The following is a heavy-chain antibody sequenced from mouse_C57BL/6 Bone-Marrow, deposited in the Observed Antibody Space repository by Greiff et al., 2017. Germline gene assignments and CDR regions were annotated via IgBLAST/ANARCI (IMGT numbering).Heavy chain of an antibody. CDR1: GYTFTSYG. CDR3: ARYGSRYFDY. J-gene: IGHJ2*01. CDR2: IYPRSGNT. V-gene: IGHV1-81*01. D-gene: IGHD1-1*01. Sequence: VQLQQSGAELARPGASVKLSCKASGYTFTSYGISWVKQRPGQGLEWIGEIYPRSGNTYYNEKFKGKATLTADKSSSTAYMELRSLTSEDSAVYFCARYGSRYFDYWGQGTTLTVSS.